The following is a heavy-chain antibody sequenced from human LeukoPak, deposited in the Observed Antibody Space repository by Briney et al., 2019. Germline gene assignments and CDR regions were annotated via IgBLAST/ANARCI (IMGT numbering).Heavy chain of an antibody. J-gene: IGHJ4*02. CDR2: INSYTQNT. CDR1: GYSFTTYG. V-gene: IGHV1-18*01. CDR3: ARDFKQSVAATQGSFDY. Sequence: ASVKVSCKASGYSFTTYGINWLRQAPGQGPELMGWINSYTQNTNYAQRFQGRVTLTVDPSTRTAYMELRTLRFDDTAVYYCARDFKQSVAATQGSFDYWGQGTLVTVSS. D-gene: IGHD6-6*01.